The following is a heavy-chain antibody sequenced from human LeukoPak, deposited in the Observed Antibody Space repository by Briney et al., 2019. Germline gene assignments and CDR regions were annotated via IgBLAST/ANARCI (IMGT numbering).Heavy chain of an antibody. CDR2: IYTSGST. CDR3: ARGWAHYDILTGNYYYYYMDV. J-gene: IGHJ6*03. V-gene: IGHV4-61*02. D-gene: IGHD3-9*01. CDR1: GGSISSGSYY. Sequence: SETLSLTCTVSGGSISSGSYYWSWIRQPAGKGLEWIGRIYTSGSTNYNPSLKGRVPISVDTSENQFSLKLSSVTAADTAVYYCARGWAHYDILTGNYYYYYMDVWGKGTTVTVSS.